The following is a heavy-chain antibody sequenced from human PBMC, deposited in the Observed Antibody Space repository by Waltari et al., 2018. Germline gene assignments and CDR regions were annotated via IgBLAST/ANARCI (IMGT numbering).Heavy chain of an antibody. V-gene: IGHV3-21*01. J-gene: IGHJ3*02. D-gene: IGHD1-26*01. Sequence: EVQLVESGGGLVKPGGSLRLSWPASGFTFSSYSMNWVRQAPGKGLEWVSSISSSSSYIYYADSVKGRFTISRDNAKNSLYLQMNSLRAEDTAVYYCARVGWELLENAFDIWGQGTMVTVSS. CDR1: GFTFSSYS. CDR2: ISSSSSYI. CDR3: ARVGWELLENAFDI.